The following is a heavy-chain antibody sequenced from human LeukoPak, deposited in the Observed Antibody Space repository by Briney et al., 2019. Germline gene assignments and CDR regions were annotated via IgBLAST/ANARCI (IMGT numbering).Heavy chain of an antibody. Sequence: SETLSLTCAVYCGSFSGYYWSWVRQPPGKGLEWIGEIDHSGATNYNPSLRSRVTISLATSKNQFSLTLSSITAADTAVYYCAKAPYLSSGSWGQGTMVTVSS. CDR3: AKAPYLSSGS. D-gene: IGHD3-22*01. V-gene: IGHV4-34*01. J-gene: IGHJ3*01. CDR1: CGSFSGYY. CDR2: IDHSGAT.